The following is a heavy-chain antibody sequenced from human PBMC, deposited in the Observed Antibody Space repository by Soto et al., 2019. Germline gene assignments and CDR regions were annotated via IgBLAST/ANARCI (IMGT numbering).Heavy chain of an antibody. CDR2: ISYDGSNK. J-gene: IGHJ4*02. CDR1: GFTFRSYA. V-gene: IGHV3-30-3*01. D-gene: IGHD1-1*01. CDR3: ASPRLSSDGTTPIEY. Sequence: QVQLVESGGGVVQPGRSLRLSCAASGFTFRSYAMHWVRQAPGKGLEWVAVISYDGSNKYYADSVKGRFTISRDNSKNTLYLQMNSLRAEDTAVYYCASPRLSSDGTTPIEYWGQGTLVTVSS.